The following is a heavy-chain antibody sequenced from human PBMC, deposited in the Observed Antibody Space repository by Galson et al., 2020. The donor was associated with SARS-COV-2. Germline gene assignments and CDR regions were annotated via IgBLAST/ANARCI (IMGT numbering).Heavy chain of an antibody. V-gene: IGHV1-18*01. D-gene: IGHD3-9*01. Sequence: ASVKVSCKASGYAFTSYGISWVRQAPGQGLEWMGWISVYNGNTNYAQNLQGRVTMTTDTSTSTAYMELRSLRSDDTAVYYCARGRYYDILTGSYYYYYGMDVWGQGTTVTVSS. CDR1: GYAFTSYG. CDR3: ARGRYYDILTGSYYYYYGMDV. J-gene: IGHJ6*02. CDR2: ISVYNGNT.